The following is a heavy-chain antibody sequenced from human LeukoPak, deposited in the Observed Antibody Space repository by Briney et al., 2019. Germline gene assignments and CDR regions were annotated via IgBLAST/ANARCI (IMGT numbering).Heavy chain of an antibody. Sequence: GGSLRLSCAASGFTFSSYWMSWVRQAPGKGLEWVANVNPDGSEKNYAHSVKGRFTISRGNAKNSLSLQMNSLRAEDMAVYYCATEPGIGYAFDIWGQGRMVTVSS. V-gene: IGHV3-7*01. CDR1: GFTFSSYW. CDR2: VNPDGSEK. D-gene: IGHD3-10*01. J-gene: IGHJ3*02. CDR3: ATEPGIGYAFDI.